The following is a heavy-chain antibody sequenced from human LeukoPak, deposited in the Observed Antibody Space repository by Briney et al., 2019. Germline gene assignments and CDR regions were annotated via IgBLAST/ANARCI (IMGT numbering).Heavy chain of an antibody. D-gene: IGHD3-10*01. J-gene: IGHJ4*02. CDR1: GYTFSGSY. V-gene: IGHV1-2*02. CDR3: ARGVVRGVIIKPFGY. CDR2: INPNSGGT. Sequence: VASVKVSCKTSGYTFSGSYIHWVRQAPGQGLEWMGWINPNSGGTNYAQKFQGRVTMTRDTSISTAYMELSRLRSDDTAVYYCARGVVRGVIIKPFGYWGQGTLVTVSS.